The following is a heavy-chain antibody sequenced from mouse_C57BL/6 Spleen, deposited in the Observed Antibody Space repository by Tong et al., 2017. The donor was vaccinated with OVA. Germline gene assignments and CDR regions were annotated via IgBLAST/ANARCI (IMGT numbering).Heavy chain of an antibody. D-gene: IGHD3-3*01. CDR1: GFTFSSYA. V-gene: IGHV5-4*01. CDR2: ISDGGSYT. CDR3: ARDRELRAMDY. Sequence: VQLQESGGGLVKPGGSLKLSCAASGFTFSSYAMSWVRQTPEKRLEWVATISDGGSYTYYPDNVKGRFTISRDNAKNNLYLQMSHLKSEDTAMYYCARDRELRAMDYWGQGTSVTVSS. J-gene: IGHJ4*01.